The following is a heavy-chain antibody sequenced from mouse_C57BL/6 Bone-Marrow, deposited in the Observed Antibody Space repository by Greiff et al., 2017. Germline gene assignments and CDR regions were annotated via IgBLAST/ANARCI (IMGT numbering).Heavy chain of an antibody. CDR1: GYAFSSSW. Sequence: QVQLQQSGPELVKPGASVKISCKASGYAFSSSWMNWVKQRPGKGLEWIGRIYPGDGDTNYNGKFKGKATLTADKSSSTAYMQLSSLTSEDSAVYFCAMIYYGSSYWYFDVWGTGTTVTVSS. CDR2: IYPGDGDT. CDR3: AMIYYGSSYWYFDV. J-gene: IGHJ1*03. V-gene: IGHV1-82*01. D-gene: IGHD1-1*01.